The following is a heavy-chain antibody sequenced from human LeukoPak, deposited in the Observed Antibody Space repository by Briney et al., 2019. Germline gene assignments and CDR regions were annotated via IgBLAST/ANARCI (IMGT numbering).Heavy chain of an antibody. CDR3: ASKFGELPIDY. D-gene: IGHD3-10*01. CDR2: IYYSGST. CDR1: GGSISSSSYH. Sequence: SETLSLTCTVSGGSISSSSYHWGWIRQPPGKGLEWIGSIYYSGSTYYNPSLKSRVTISVDTSKNQFSLKLSSVTAADTAVYYCASKFGELPIDYWGQGTLVTVSS. J-gene: IGHJ4*02. V-gene: IGHV4-39*07.